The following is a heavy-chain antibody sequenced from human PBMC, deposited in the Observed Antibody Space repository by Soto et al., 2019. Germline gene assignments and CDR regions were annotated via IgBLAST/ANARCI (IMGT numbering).Heavy chain of an antibody. D-gene: IGHD3-3*01. Sequence: PSETLSLTCTVSGGSISSYYWSWIRQPPGKGLEWIGYIYYSGSTNYNPSLKSRVTISVDTSKNQFSLKLSSVTAADTAVYYCARHGYDFWSGLTDLGFDPWGQGTLVTVSS. CDR1: GGSISSYY. J-gene: IGHJ5*02. V-gene: IGHV4-59*08. CDR2: IYYSGST. CDR3: ARHGYDFWSGLTDLGFDP.